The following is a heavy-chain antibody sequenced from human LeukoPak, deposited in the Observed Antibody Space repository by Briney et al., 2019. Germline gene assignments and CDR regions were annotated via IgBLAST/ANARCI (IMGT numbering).Heavy chain of an antibody. Sequence: GASVKVSCTASGYTFTGYYMHWVRQAPGQGLEWMGRINPNSGGTNYGRVTMTRDTSTSTVYMELSSLRSEDTAVYYCARGGNMIAAAGRAAYYSMDVWGQGTTVTVSS. J-gene: IGHJ6*02. D-gene: IGHD6-13*01. CDR1: GYTFTGYY. V-gene: IGHV1-2*06. CDR3: ARGGNMIAAAGRAAYYSMDV. CDR2: INPNSGGT.